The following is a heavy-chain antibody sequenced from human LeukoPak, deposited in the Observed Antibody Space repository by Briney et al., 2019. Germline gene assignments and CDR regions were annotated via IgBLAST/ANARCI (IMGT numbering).Heavy chain of an antibody. J-gene: IGHJ4*02. Sequence: GGSLRLSCAASGFTFSNYGMNWVRQAPGKGLEWVSSISSSSYIYYADSVKGRFTISRDNAKNSLYLQMNSLRAEDTAVYYCARDLGYCSGGSCYSGYYFDYWGQGTLVTVSS. CDR1: GFTFSNYG. CDR3: ARDLGYCSGGSCYSGYYFDY. V-gene: IGHV3-21*01. D-gene: IGHD2-15*01. CDR2: ISSSSYI.